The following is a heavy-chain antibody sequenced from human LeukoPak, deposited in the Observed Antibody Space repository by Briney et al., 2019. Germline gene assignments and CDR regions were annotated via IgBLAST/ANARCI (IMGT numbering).Heavy chain of an antibody. V-gene: IGHV3-33*01. Sequence: PGRSLRLSCAASGFTFSSYGMRWVRQAPGKGLEWVAVIWYDGSNKNYVDSVKGRFTISRDNSKNTLYLQMNSLRAEDTAVYYCAREGEYYCSGGSCYSGIHFDYWGQGTLVTVSS. D-gene: IGHD2-15*01. CDR3: AREGEYYCSGGSCYSGIHFDY. J-gene: IGHJ4*02. CDR2: IWYDGSNK. CDR1: GFTFSSYG.